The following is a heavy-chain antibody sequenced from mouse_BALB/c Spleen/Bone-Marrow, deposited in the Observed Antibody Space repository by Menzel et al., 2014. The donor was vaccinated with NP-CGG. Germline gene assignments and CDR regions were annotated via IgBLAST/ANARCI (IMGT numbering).Heavy chain of an antibody. CDR3: AKGEYGKRYYVMDY. J-gene: IGHJ4*01. D-gene: IGHD2-10*02. CDR1: GFSLTSYG. V-gene: IGHV2-3*01. CDR2: IWGDGST. Sequence: QVQLQQSGPGLVSPSQRLSIPCTVSGFSLTSYGVSWVRQPPGKGLEWLGVIWGDGSTNYHSALISRLSISKDNSKSXVFLKLNSLQTDDAATYQCAKGEYGKRYYVMDYWGQGTSVTVSS.